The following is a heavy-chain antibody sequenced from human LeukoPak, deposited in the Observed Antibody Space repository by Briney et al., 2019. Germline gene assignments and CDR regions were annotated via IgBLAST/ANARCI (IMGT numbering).Heavy chain of an antibody. CDR1: GYTFTGYY. CDR2: INPNSGGT. J-gene: IGHJ4*02. CDR3: ARGVDTTRLIAARIYYFDY. V-gene: IGHV1-2*02. D-gene: IGHD6-6*01. Sequence: GASVKVSCKASGYTFTGYYIHWVRQAPGQGLEWMGWINPNSGGTNYAQKFQGRVTMTRDTSISTAYMERGRLRSEDTAVYYCARGVDTTRLIAARIYYFDYWGQGTLVTVSS.